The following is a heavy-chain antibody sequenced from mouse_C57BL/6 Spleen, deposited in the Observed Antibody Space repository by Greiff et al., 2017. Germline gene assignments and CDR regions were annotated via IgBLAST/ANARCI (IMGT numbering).Heavy chain of an antibody. D-gene: IGHD2-4*01. V-gene: IGHV5-9*01. J-gene: IGHJ2*01. Sequence: EVKLVESGGGLVKPGGSLKLSCAASGFTFSSYTMSWVRQTPEKRLEWVATISGGGGNIYYPDSVKGRFTISRDNAKNTLYLQMSSLRSEDTALYYCARLVYYDYDEDFDYWSQGTTRTVSS. CDR1: GFTFSSYT. CDR2: ISGGGGNI. CDR3: ARLVYYDYDEDFDY.